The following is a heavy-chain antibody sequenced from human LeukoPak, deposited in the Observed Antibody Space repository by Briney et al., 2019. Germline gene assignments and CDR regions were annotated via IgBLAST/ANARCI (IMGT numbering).Heavy chain of an antibody. D-gene: IGHD4-17*01. Sequence: PGGSLRLSCAASGFTFDDYAMHWVRQAPGKGLEWVSGISWNSGSIGYADSVKGRFTISRDNAKNSLYLQMNSLRAEDTALYYCAKDASATVTDAFDIWGQGTMVTVSS. CDR3: AKDASATVTDAFDI. V-gene: IGHV3-9*01. CDR2: ISWNSGSI. J-gene: IGHJ3*02. CDR1: GFTFDDYA.